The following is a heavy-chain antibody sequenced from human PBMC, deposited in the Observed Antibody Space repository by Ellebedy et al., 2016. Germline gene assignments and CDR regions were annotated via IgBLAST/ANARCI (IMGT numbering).Heavy chain of an antibody. D-gene: IGHD6-6*01. CDR1: GFTFSSYS. CDR2: ITSSSSTI. Sequence: GGSLRLSCAASGFTFSSYSMNWVRQAPGKGLEWVSYITSSSSTIYYADSVKGRFTISRDNAKNSLYLQMNSLRDEDTAVYYCARDRYSSSSSRYFDLWGRGTLVTVSS. V-gene: IGHV3-48*02. CDR3: ARDRYSSSSSRYFDL. J-gene: IGHJ2*01.